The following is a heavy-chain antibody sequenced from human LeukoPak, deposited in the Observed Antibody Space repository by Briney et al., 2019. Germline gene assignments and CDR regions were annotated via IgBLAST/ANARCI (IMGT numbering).Heavy chain of an antibody. CDR1: GGSISSYY. J-gene: IGHJ5*02. V-gene: IGHV4-4*07. CDR3: ARYLRSNWFDP. Sequence: SETLSLTCTVSGGSISSYYLSWIRQPAGKGLEWIGRMYIGGSTSYNPSLKSRVTMSVDTSKNQFSLSLSSVTAADTAVYYCARYLRSNWFDPWGQGTLVTVSS. CDR2: MYIGGST.